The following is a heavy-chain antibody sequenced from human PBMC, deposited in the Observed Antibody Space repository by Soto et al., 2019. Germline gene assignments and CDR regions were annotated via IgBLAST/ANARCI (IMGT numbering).Heavy chain of an antibody. CDR2: ISYGGGDK. J-gene: IGHJ6*02. CDR1: GFTFNSYA. CDR3: ARDRLFDSNTYYYKYGMDV. Sequence: GGSLRLSCAASGFTFNSYAMHWVRQAPGKGLEWVAVISYGGGDKYYADSVKGRFTISRDNSKNTLYLQMNSLRADDTAVYYCARDRLFDSNTYYYKYGMDVWGQGTTVTVSS. V-gene: IGHV3-30-3*01. D-gene: IGHD3-22*01.